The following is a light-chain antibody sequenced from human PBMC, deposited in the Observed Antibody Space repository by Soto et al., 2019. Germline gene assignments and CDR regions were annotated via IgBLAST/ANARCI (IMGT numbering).Light chain of an antibody. CDR1: SSDVGSYNL. CDR2: EVS. CDR3: CSYAGSSTLAV. V-gene: IGLV2-23*02. Sequence: QSVLTQPASVSGSPGQSITLSCTGTSSDVGSYNLVSWYQQHPTKAPKLMIYEVSKRPSGVSNRFSGSKSDNTASLTISGLQAEDEADYYCCSYAGSSTLAVFGGGTQLTVL. J-gene: IGLJ7*01.